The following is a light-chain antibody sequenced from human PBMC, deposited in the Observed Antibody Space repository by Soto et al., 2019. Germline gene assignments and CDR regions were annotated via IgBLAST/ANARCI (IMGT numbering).Light chain of an antibody. V-gene: IGLV2-14*01. J-gene: IGLJ2*01. CDR3: SSYTISNTLV. CDR1: SSDVGGYNY. Sequence: QSALTQPASVSGSPGQSITISCTGTSSDVGGYNYVSWYQQHQGNAPKLMIYEVSNRPSGVSNRFSGSKSGNAASLTISGLQAEDEADYYCSSYTISNTLVFGGGTKVTVL. CDR2: EVS.